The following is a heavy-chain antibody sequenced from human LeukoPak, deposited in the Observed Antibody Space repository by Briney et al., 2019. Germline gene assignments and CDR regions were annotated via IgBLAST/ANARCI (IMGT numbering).Heavy chain of an antibody. D-gene: IGHD2-8*01. CDR1: GGSISSYY. V-gene: IGHV4-59*08. Sequence: SETLSLTCTVSGGSISSYYWSWIRQPPGKGLEWIGYIYYSGSTNYNPSLKSRVTISVDTSKNQFSLRLSSVTAADTAVYYCAGSMTYWFDPWGQGTLVTVSS. CDR3: AGSMTYWFDP. CDR2: IYYSGST. J-gene: IGHJ5*02.